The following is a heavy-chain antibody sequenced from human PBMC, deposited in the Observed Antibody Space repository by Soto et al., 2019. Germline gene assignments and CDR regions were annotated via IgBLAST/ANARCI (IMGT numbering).Heavy chain of an antibody. CDR1: GFTFSSYS. CDR3: ARGHGDYDPDY. J-gene: IGHJ4*02. V-gene: IGHV3-48*01. D-gene: IGHD4-17*01. Sequence: GGSLRLSCAASGFTFSSYSMTWVRQAPGKGLEWVSYISTSSSTIHYAGSVKGRFTVSRDNTKNSLFLQMNSLRAEDTAVYYCARGHGDYDPDYWGQGTLVTVSS. CDR2: ISTSSSTI.